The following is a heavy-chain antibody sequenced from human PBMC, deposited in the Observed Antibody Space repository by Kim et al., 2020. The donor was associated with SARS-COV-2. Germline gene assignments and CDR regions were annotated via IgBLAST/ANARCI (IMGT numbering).Heavy chain of an antibody. Sequence: SETLSLTCAVSGGSISSSNWWSWVRQPPGKGLEWIGEIYHSGSTNYNPSLKSRVTISVDKSKNQFSLKLSSVTAADTAVYYCARLGAVDTAMVDYWGQGTLVTVSS. J-gene: IGHJ4*02. CDR2: IYHSGST. CDR1: GGSISSSNW. V-gene: IGHV4-4*02. D-gene: IGHD5-18*01. CDR3: ARLGAVDTAMVDY.